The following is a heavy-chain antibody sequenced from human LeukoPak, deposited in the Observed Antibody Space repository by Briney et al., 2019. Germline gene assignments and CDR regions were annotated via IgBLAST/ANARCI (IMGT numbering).Heavy chain of an antibody. CDR3: ASGVWNYDY. CDR1: GGSLSGYY. D-gene: IGHD1-7*01. Sequence: SETLSLTCAVYGGSLSGYYWSWIRQPPGKGLEWIGEINHSGSTNYNPSLKSRVTISVDTSKNQFSLKLSSVTAADTAVYYCASGVWNYDYWGQGTLVTVSS. V-gene: IGHV4-34*01. CDR2: INHSGST. J-gene: IGHJ4*02.